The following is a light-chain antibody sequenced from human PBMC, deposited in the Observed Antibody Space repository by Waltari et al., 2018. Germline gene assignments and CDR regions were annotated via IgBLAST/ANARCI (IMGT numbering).Light chain of an antibody. CDR1: AFPRQC. CDR3: LSADSSGPYLYV. Sequence: SYELTQQPSVSVPPGQTARIPCAGDAFPRQCAYGYQQKQGQAPVLMIYKDTERPSRIPERFSGSSSGTTVTLTISGVQAEDEADYYCLSADSSGPYLYVFGTGTTVTVL. CDR2: KDT. V-gene: IGLV3-25*03. J-gene: IGLJ1*01.